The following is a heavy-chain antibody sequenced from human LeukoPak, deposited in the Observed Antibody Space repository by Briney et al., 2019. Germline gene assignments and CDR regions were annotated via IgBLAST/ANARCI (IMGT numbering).Heavy chain of an antibody. D-gene: IGHD2-2*02. J-gene: IGHJ4*02. CDR1: GFTFSSYA. Sequence: GGSLRLSCAASGFTFSSYAMHWVRQAPGKGLEWVAVISYDGSNKYYADSVKGRFTSSRDNSKNTLYLQMNSLRAEDTAVYYCARAPYCSSTSCYMGYFDYWGQGTLVTVSS. CDR2: ISYDGSNK. V-gene: IGHV3-30*01. CDR3: ARAPYCSSTSCYMGYFDY.